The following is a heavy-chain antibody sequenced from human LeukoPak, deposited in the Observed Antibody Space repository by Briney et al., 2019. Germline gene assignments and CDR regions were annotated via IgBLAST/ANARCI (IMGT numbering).Heavy chain of an antibody. D-gene: IGHD3-10*01. CDR2: IKQDGSEK. CDR3: AGTAWGVGFYYFDY. V-gene: IGHV3-7*01. J-gene: IGHJ4*02. CDR1: GFTFSSYW. Sequence: PGGSLRLSCAASGFTFSSYWMSWVRQAPGKGLEWVANIKQDGSEKYYVDSVKGRFTISRDNAKNSLYLQMNSLRAEDTAVYYCAGTAWGVGFYYFDYSGQGTLVTVSS.